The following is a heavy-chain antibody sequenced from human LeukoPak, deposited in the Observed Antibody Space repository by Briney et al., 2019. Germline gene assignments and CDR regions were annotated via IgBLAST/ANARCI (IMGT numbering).Heavy chain of an antibody. J-gene: IGHJ5*02. CDR3: ARERRHDILTGA. Sequence: PGGSLRLSCAASGFTFSGYWMSWVRQAPGKGLEWVANIKQDGSEKYYVDSVKGRFTISRDNAKNSLYLQMNSLRAEDTAVYYCARERRHDILTGAWGQGTLVTVSS. V-gene: IGHV3-7*01. CDR1: GFTFSGYW. CDR2: IKQDGSEK. D-gene: IGHD3-9*01.